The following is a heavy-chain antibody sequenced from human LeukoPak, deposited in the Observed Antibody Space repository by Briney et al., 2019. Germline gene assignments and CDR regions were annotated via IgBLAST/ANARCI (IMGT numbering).Heavy chain of an antibody. D-gene: IGHD3-22*01. CDR1: GGSISSYY. CDR3: ARRYYDSSGYFILDY. Sequence: TSETLSLTCTVSGGSISSYYWSWIRQPPGKGLEWIGYIYYSGSTKYNPSLKSRVTISIDTSKNQFSLKLSSVTAADTAVYYCARRYYDSSGYFILDYWGQGTLVTVSS. J-gene: IGHJ4*02. V-gene: IGHV4-59*08. CDR2: IYYSGST.